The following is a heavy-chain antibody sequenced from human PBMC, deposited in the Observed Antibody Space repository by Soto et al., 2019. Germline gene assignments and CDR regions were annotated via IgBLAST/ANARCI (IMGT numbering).Heavy chain of an antibody. J-gene: IGHJ5*02. CDR2: ISYDGSNK. CDR3: AKAGQLVEGNWFDP. D-gene: IGHD6-13*01. V-gene: IGHV3-30*18. Sequence: GGSLRLSCAASGFTFSSYGMHWVRQAPGKGLEWVAVISYDGSNKYYADSVKGRFTISRDNSKNTLYLQMNSLRAEDTAVYYCAKAGQLVEGNWFDPWGQGTLVTVSS. CDR1: GFTFSSYG.